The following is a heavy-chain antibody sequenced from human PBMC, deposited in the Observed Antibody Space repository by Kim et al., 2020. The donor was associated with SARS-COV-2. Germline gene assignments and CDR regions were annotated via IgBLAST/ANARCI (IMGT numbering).Heavy chain of an antibody. D-gene: IGHD4-17*01. CDR2: IIGDGRVT. Sequence: GGSLRLSCAASGFTFQHYSMHWVRQAPGKGLEWVALIIGDGRVTSYADFVKGRFTISRDFATDSLFLQMNGLTTEDTALYYCGKDYADYGGNAVANWGQGTLVTVSS. CDR3: GKDYADYGGNAVAN. CDR1: GFTFQHYS. V-gene: IGHV3-43*02. J-gene: IGHJ4*02.